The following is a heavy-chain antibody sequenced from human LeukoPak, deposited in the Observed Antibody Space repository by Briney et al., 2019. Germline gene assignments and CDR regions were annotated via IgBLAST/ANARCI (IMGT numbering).Heavy chain of an antibody. CDR1: GYTFTGYY. CDR3: ARDSGYYDSQRSH. CDR2: ISAYNGNT. V-gene: IGHV1-18*04. D-gene: IGHD3-22*01. J-gene: IGHJ1*01. Sequence: ASVKLSCKASGYTFTGYYMHWVRQAPGQGLEWMGWISAYNGNTNYAQKLQGRVTMTTDTSTSTAYMELRSLRSDDTAVYYCARDSGYYDSQRSHWGQGTLVTVSS.